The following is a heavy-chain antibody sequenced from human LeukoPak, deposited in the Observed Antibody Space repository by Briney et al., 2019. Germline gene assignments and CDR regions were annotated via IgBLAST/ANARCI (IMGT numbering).Heavy chain of an antibody. CDR3: ARDGRGDGFLTGYSYFGMDV. V-gene: IGHV3-21*01. CDR1: GFSLSSYS. D-gene: IGHD3-9*01. J-gene: IGHJ6*02. Sequence: AGGSLRLSCAASGFSLSSYSMNWVRQAPGKGLEWVSSITISSNFIYYADSVKGRFTISRDNAKSSLFLQMNSLRAEDTAVYFCARDGRGDGFLTGYSYFGMDVWGQGTTVTVSS. CDR2: ITISSNFI.